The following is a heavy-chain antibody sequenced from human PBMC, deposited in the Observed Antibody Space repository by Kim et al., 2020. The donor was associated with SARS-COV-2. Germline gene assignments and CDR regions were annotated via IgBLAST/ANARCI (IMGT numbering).Heavy chain of an antibody. CDR1: GGSISSSSYY. J-gene: IGHJ4*02. D-gene: IGHD4-17*01. Sequence: SETLSLTCTVSGGSISSSSYYWGWIRQPPGKGLEWIGSIYYSGSTYYNPSLKSRVTISVDTSKNQFSLKLSSVTAADTAVYYCARWTTVTTMYYFDYWGQGTLVTVSS. V-gene: IGHV4-39*01. CDR2: IYYSGST. CDR3: ARWTTVTTMYYFDY.